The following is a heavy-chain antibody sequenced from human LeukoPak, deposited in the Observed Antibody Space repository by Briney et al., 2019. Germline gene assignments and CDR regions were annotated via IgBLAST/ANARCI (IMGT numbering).Heavy chain of an antibody. CDR1: GFTLSSYW. CDR2: INQEGSEK. V-gene: IGHV3-7*04. J-gene: IGHJ4*02. Sequence: GGSLRLSCAASGFTLSSYWMSWVRQAAGKGLEWVANINQEGSEKYYVDSVKGRFTIARDNAKKSLYLQMNSLTVEDTAVYYCARIKLWSSEYWGQGTLVTVSS. CDR3: ARIKLWSSEY. D-gene: IGHD3-16*01.